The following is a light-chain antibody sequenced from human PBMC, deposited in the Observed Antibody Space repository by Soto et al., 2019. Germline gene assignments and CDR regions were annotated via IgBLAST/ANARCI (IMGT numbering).Light chain of an antibody. CDR2: GAS. V-gene: IGKV3-15*01. Sequence: DTVMTQSPATLSVSPGERATLSCRASQSVSSNLAWYQQKPGQAPRLLIYGASTRATGIPARFSGSGSGTEFTLTISSLQSEDFAVYYCQQYNNWPPYTFGLGTKLEIK. CDR1: QSVSSN. J-gene: IGKJ2*01. CDR3: QQYNNWPPYT.